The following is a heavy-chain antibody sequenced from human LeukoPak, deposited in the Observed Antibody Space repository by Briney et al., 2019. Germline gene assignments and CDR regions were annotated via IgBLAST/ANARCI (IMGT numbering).Heavy chain of an antibody. CDR3: AAVAYGSGSYYGSFDY. CDR2: IVVGSGNT. V-gene: IGHV1-58*01. CDR1: GFTFTSSA. D-gene: IGHD3-10*01. J-gene: IGHJ4*02. Sequence: GTSVKVSCKASGFTFTSSAVQWVRQARGQRLEWRGWIVVGSGNTNYAQKFQERVTITRDMSTSTAYMELSSLRSEDTAVYYCAAVAYGSGSYYGSFDYWGQGTLVTVSP.